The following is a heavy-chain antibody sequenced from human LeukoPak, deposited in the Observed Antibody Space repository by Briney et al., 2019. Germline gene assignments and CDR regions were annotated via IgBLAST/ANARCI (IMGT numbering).Heavy chain of an antibody. J-gene: IGHJ4*02. V-gene: IGHV4-59*01. D-gene: IGHD6-6*01. CDR2: IYYSVST. Sequence: SETLSLTCTVSGGSISSSYWSWIRQPPGKGLEWIGYIYYSVSTNYNPSLESRVSISVDTSRNQFSLKLTSVTAADTAVYYCASSIAAANYWGQGTLVTVSS. CDR3: ASSIAAANY. CDR1: GGSISSSY.